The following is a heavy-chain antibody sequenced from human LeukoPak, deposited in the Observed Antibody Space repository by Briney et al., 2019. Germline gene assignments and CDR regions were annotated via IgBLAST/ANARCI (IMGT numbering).Heavy chain of an antibody. Sequence: GGSLRLSCAASGFTFSSYAMAWVRQAPGKGLEWVSVISSSGGSTYYADSVKGRFTISRDNSKSTLDLQMNGLRAEDTAVYYCAKRSGGGDFDNWGQGTLVTASS. J-gene: IGHJ4*02. V-gene: IGHV3-23*01. D-gene: IGHD3-16*01. CDR2: ISSSGGST. CDR3: AKRSGGGDFDN. CDR1: GFTFSSYA.